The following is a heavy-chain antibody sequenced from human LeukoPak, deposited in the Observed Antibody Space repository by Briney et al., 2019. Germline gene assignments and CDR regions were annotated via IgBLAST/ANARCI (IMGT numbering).Heavy chain of an antibody. D-gene: IGHD1-20*01. CDR2: ISGSGGST. V-gene: IGHV3-23*01. Sequence: GGSLRLSCAASGFTFSSYAMSWVRQAPGKGLEWVSAISGSGGSTYYADSVKGRFTISRDNSKNTLYLQMNSLRAEDTAVYYCAESITGTTYYYYYGMDVWGQGTTVTVSS. J-gene: IGHJ6*02. CDR3: AESITGTTYYYYYGMDV. CDR1: GFTFSSYA.